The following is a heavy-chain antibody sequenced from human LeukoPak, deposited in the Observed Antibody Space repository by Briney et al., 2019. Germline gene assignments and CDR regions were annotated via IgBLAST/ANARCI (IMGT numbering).Heavy chain of an antibody. CDR2: INHSGST. D-gene: IGHD3-22*01. Sequence: PSETLSLTCAVYGGSFSGYYWSWIRQPPGKGLEWIGEINHSGSTNYNPSLKSRVTISVDTSKNQFSLKLSSVTAADTAVYYCAREDYYDSSGPPYWGQGTLVTVSS. CDR3: AREDYYDSSGPPY. V-gene: IGHV4-34*01. CDR1: GGSFSGYY. J-gene: IGHJ4*02.